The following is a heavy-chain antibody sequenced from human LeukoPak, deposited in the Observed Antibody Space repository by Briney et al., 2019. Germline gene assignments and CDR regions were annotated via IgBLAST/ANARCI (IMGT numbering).Heavy chain of an antibody. CDR2: IDYSGST. Sequence: AETLSLTCTVSGFSFSSYYWSWIRQPPGKGLEWMGYIDYSGSTNYNPSLTSRGTISVDTSKSQFSLKLSSVTAEDTAVYYCARDRAYGSGKYYFDYWGQGTMVTVSS. V-gene: IGHV4-59*01. J-gene: IGHJ4*02. D-gene: IGHD3-10*01. CDR3: ARDRAYGSGKYYFDY. CDR1: GFSFSSYY.